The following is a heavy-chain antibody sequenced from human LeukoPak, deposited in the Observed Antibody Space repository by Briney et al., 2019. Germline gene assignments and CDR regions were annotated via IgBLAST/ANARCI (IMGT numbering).Heavy chain of an antibody. Sequence: GGSLRLPCAASGFTFSSYGMHWVRQAPGKGLEWVAVIWYDGSNKYYADSVKGRFTISRDNSKNTLYLQMNSLRAEDTAVYYCARDGCGGDCPIDYWGQGTLVTVSS. D-gene: IGHD2-21*02. V-gene: IGHV3-33*01. CDR3: ARDGCGGDCPIDY. CDR1: GFTFSSYG. J-gene: IGHJ4*02. CDR2: IWYDGSNK.